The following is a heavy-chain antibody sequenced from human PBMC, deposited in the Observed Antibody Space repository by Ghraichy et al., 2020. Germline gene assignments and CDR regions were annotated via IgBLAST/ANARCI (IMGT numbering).Heavy chain of an antibody. Sequence: SETLSLTCTVSGGSISSYDWSWIWQPPGKGLEWIGYIYYSGSTNYNPSLKSRVTISVDTSKNQFSLKLSSVTAADTAVYYCARGDSSLWCPWGQGTLVTVSS. CDR3: ARGDSSLWCP. CDR1: GGSISSYD. V-gene: IGHV4-59*01. D-gene: IGHD2-21*01. CDR2: IYYSGST. J-gene: IGHJ5*02.